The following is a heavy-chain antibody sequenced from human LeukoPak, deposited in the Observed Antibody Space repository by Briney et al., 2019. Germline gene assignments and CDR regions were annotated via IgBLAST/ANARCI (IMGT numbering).Heavy chain of an antibody. CDR1: GGSFSAYY. J-gene: IGHJ6*03. V-gene: IGHV4-34*01. Sequence: SETPSLTCAVYGGSFSAYYWSWIRQPPGKGLEWIGEINHSGSTNYNPSLKSRVTISVDTSKNQFSLKLRSVTAADTAVYYCARGQRLGYYYYYMDVWGKGTTVTVSS. CDR3: ARGQRLGYYYYYMDV. D-gene: IGHD7-27*01. CDR2: INHSGST.